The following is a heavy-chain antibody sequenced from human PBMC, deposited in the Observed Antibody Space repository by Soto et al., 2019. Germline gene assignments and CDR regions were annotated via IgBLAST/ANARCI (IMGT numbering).Heavy chain of an antibody. D-gene: IGHD7-27*01. CDR1: SGSISSSNW. CDR2: IYHSGST. CDR3: AGILTGSGNYCMDV. Sequence: SETLSLTCAVSSGSISSSNWWSWVRQPPGKGLEWIGEIYHSGSTNYNPSLKSRVTMSVDTSKNQFSLKLSSVTAADTAVYYCAGILTGSGNYCMDVWGKGITVTVSS. V-gene: IGHV4-4*02. J-gene: IGHJ6*03.